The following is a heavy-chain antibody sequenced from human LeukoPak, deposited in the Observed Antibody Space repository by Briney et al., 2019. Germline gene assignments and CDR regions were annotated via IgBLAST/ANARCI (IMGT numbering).Heavy chain of an antibody. CDR2: IRYDGSNK. J-gene: IGHJ4*02. CDR1: GFIFNNYG. CDR3: AKDPEYYGDHYFDY. Sequence: GGSLRLSCAASGFIFNNYGIHWVRQAPGKGLEWVAFIRYDGSNKYYADSVKGRFTISRDNSKNTLYLQMNSLRAEDTAVYYCAKDPEYYGDHYFDYWGQGTLVTVSS. D-gene: IGHD4-17*01. V-gene: IGHV3-30*02.